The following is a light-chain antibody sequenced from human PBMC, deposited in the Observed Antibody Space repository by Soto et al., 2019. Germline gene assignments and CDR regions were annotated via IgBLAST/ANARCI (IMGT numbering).Light chain of an antibody. J-gene: IGKJ4*01. CDR1: QSVSSN. CDR2: GAT. Sequence: IVMTQSPATVSVSPGERATLSCRASQSVSSNLASYQQQPGQAHRLLIYGATTRATGIPARFRGSGSGTELTLTIRSLQSEDFAVHYCQQYNNWPPHTFGGGSKVEIK. V-gene: IGKV3D-15*01. CDR3: QQYNNWPPHT.